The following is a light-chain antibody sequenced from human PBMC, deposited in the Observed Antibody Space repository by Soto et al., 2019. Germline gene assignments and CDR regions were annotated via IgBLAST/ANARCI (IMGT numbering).Light chain of an antibody. J-gene: IGKJ2*01. V-gene: IGKV3-20*01. CDR1: QSVSSSY. CDR3: KYNGRSRYT. Sequence: EIVLTQSPGTLSLSPGERATLSCRASQSVSSSYLAWYQQKPGQAPRLLIYAASSKATGIPDRFSGSGSGTDVTLTISRLGPEDFAVCYFKYNGRSRYTFGQGTKLEIK. CDR2: AAS.